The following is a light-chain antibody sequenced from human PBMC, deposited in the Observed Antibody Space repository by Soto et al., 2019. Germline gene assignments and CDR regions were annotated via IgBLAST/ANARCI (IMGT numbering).Light chain of an antibody. CDR1: SGHRTYT. CDR3: HSWGTGTVV. V-gene: IGLV4-69*01. Sequence: QLVLTQSPSASASLGASVKLTCTLSSGHRTYTIAWHQQQPEKGPRFLMRLNSDGSHSKGDGIPDRFSGSSSGAERYLTISSLQSDEEADYYSHSWGTGTVVFGGGTKLTVL. J-gene: IGLJ2*01. CDR2: LNSDGSH.